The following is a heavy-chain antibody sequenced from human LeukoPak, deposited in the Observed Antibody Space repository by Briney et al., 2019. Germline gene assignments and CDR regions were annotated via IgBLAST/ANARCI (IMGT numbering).Heavy chain of an antibody. CDR1: GFTVKTYD. V-gene: IGHV3-48*01. CDR3: AGFGVYPY. CDR2: FGISGTI. Sequence: GGSLRLSCAVSGFTVKTYDMHWVRQAPGEGPEWIAYFGISGTIYYSDSVRRRFTISRDNAKNSLFLQMNSLRVDDTAIYYCAGFGVYPYWGQGTPVTVSS. J-gene: IGHJ4*02. D-gene: IGHD5/OR15-5a*01.